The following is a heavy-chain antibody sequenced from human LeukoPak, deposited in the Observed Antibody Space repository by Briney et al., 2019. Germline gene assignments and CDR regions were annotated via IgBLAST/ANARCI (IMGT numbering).Heavy chain of an antibody. CDR1: GFTFSSYA. J-gene: IGHJ4*02. Sequence: PGRSLRLSCAASGFTFSSYAMHWVRQAPGKGLEWVAVISYDGSNKYYADSVKGRFTISRDNSKNTLYLQMNSLRAEDTAVYYCAGGYYDILTGYCRDWGQGTLVTVSS. V-gene: IGHV3-30-3*01. CDR2: ISYDGSNK. D-gene: IGHD3-9*01. CDR3: AGGYYDILTGYCRD.